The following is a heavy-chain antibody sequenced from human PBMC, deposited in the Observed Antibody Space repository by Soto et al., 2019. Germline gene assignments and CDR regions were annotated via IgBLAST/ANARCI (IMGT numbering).Heavy chain of an antibody. CDR3: AGDPDSHYNDSHASSYP. D-gene: IGHD4-4*01. CDR2: IIPIIGII. Sequence: QVQLVQSGAEVKKPGSSVKVSCKASGGTFSTYTITWVRQAPGQGLEWMGRIIPIIGIINYAQKFQGRVTISAEXSXCXXYMELTGLRSDDTAVYYCAGDPDSHYNDSHASSYPWGQGTLVTVSS. V-gene: IGHV1-69*08. CDR1: GGTFSTYT. J-gene: IGHJ5*02.